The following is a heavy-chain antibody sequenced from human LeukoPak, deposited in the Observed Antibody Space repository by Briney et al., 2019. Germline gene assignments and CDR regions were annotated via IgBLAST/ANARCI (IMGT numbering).Heavy chain of an antibody. J-gene: IGHJ6*03. CDR1: GYTFTGYY. D-gene: IGHD1-26*01. Sequence: GASVKVSCKASGYTFTGYYIHWVRQAPGQGLEWMGWINPNSGGTKSAQKFQGRVTMTRDTSMSTVYMELSRLRYDDTAVYYCARDGSGRSETRSPYYYHMDVWGKGTTVTISS. CDR2: INPNSGGT. CDR3: ARDGSGRSETRSPYYYHMDV. V-gene: IGHV1-2*02.